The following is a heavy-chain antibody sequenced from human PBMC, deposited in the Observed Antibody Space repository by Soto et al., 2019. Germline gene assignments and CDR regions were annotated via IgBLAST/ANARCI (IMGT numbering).Heavy chain of an antibody. Sequence: QVQLRESGPGLVKPSQALSLVCYVSGDSITSGGYYWTWLRQRPGKGLEWIGYIYFTGSAYYNPSLKSRMTMSVDTSKNQFSLRLSSVTAADTAFYYCARERVLRSGWFDPLGQGTMVTVSS. J-gene: IGHJ5*02. D-gene: IGHD1-26*01. V-gene: IGHV4-31*03. CDR1: GDSITSGGYY. CDR2: IYFTGSA. CDR3: ARERVLRSGWFDP.